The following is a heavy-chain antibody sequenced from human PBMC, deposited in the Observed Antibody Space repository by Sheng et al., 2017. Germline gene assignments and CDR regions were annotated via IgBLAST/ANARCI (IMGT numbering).Heavy chain of an antibody. V-gene: IGHV1-18*01. D-gene: IGHD6-13*01. Sequence: QVQLVQSGAEVKKPGASVKVSCKASGYTFSTYGITWVRQAPGQGLEWEWEWITAYNVNTNYAQKFQGRVTMTIDTSTSTAYMELRSLRSDDTAVYYCARSHGGQLVLGYWGQGTLVTVSS. CDR1: GYTFSTYG. J-gene: IGHJ4*02. CDR2: ITAYNVNT. CDR3: ARSHGGQLVLGY.